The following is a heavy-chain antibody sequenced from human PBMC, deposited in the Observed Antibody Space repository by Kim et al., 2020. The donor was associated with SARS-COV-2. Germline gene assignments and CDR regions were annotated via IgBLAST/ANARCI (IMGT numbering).Heavy chain of an antibody. CDR1: GFTFSTYG. CDR2: ISHDGSPK. J-gene: IGHJ4*02. Sequence: GGSLRLSCAASGFTFSTYGMHWVRQAPGKGLEWVAVISHDGSPKYYGDSVKGRFTISRDDSKNTLYLQMNSLRREDTAVYYCAKGAEWEQLGGISDYWGPGTLVIVSS. D-gene: IGHD1-26*01. V-gene: IGHV3-30*18. CDR3: AKGAEWEQLGGISDY.